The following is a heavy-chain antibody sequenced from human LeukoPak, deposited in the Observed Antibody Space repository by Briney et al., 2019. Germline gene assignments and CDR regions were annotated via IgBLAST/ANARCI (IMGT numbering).Heavy chain of an antibody. Sequence: VASVKVSCKASGYSLLNYGISWVRQAPGQVLEWLGWISAYNRKTNYAQKVQGRVTMTIETSTSTAYMELRGLNSDDTAVYYCTSPRSGTYEFDYWGQGTQVTVSS. CDR1: GYSLLNYG. CDR2: ISAYNRKT. CDR3: TSPRSGTYEFDY. J-gene: IGHJ4*02. V-gene: IGHV1-18*01. D-gene: IGHD1-26*01.